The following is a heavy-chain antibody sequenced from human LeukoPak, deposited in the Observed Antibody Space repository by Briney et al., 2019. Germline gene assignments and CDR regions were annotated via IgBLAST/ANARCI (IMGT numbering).Heavy chain of an antibody. CDR3: AKVELRYFDWPAWFDP. CDR2: ISGSGGST. V-gene: IGHV3-23*01. CDR1: GFTFSSYG. Sequence: PGGSLRLSCAASGFTFSSYGMSWVRQAPGKGLEWVSAISGSGGSTYYADSVKGRFTISRDNSKNTLYLQMNSLRAEDTAVYYCAKVELRYFDWPAWFDPWGQGTLVTVSS. D-gene: IGHD3-9*01. J-gene: IGHJ5*02.